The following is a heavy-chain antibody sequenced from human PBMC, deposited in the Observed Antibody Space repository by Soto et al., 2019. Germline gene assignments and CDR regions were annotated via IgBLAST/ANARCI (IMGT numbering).Heavy chain of an antibody. V-gene: IGHV6-1*01. J-gene: IGHJ6*02. CDR2: TYYRSKWYN. CDR3: AREPVYYDFWSGDPPSYYYYGMGV. Sequence: PSQTLSLTCAISGDSVSSNSAAWNWIRQSPSRGLEWLGRTYYRSKWYNDYAVSVKSRITINPDTSKNQFSLQLNSVTPEDTAVYYCAREPVYYDFWSGDPPSYYYYGMGVWGQGTTVTAP. CDR1: GDSVSSNSAA. D-gene: IGHD3-3*01.